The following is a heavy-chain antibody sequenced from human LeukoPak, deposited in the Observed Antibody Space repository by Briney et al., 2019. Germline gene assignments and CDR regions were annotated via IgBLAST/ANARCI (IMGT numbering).Heavy chain of an antibody. D-gene: IGHD3-10*01. V-gene: IGHV4-59*08. Sequence: SETLSLTCTVSGGSISSYYWSWIRQPPGKGLEWIGYIYYSGSTNYNPSLKSRVTISVDTSKNQLSLKLSSVTAADTAVYYCAKWGAQSGSYRVVDSWGRGTLVTVSS. J-gene: IGHJ4*02. CDR1: GGSISSYY. CDR3: AKWGAQSGSYRVVDS. CDR2: IYYSGST.